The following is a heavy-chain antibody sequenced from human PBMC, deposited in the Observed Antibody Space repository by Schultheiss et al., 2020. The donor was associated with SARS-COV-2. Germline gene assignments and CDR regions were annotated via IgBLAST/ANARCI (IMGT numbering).Heavy chain of an antibody. Sequence: GESLKISCAASGFTFSSYSMNWVRQPPGKGLEWLSYISSSSSTIYYADSVKGRFTISRDNSKNTLYLQMNSLRAEDTAVYYCAKDKLYCSSTSCYRRKFGGGYYMDVWGKGTTVTVSS. CDR2: ISSSSSTI. J-gene: IGHJ6*03. D-gene: IGHD2-2*01. V-gene: IGHV3-48*01. CDR1: GFTFSSYS. CDR3: AKDKLYCSSTSCYRRKFGGGYYMDV.